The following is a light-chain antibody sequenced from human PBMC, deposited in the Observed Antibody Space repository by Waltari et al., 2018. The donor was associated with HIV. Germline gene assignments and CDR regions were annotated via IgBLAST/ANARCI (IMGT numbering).Light chain of an antibody. J-gene: IGKJ2*01. CDR3: QQYFKTPFT. CDR1: RSVLYSSGNKDY. CDR2: WAS. Sequence: DIVMTQSPDSLTLSLGERATINCKSSRSVLYSSGNKDYLGWDQQKSGQSPKVVISWASTRESGVPDRVSGSGSGTDFTRTISSLQAEDVALYCCQQYFKTPFTFGQGTNVEI. V-gene: IGKV4-1*01.